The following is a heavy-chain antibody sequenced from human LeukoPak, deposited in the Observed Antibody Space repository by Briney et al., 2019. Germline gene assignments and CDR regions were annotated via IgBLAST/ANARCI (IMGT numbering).Heavy chain of an antibody. CDR1: GSTFSTSA. V-gene: IGHV3-23*01. D-gene: IGHD3-10*01. CDR2: ISESGGST. CDR3: AKGSF. J-gene: IGHJ4*02. Sequence: GGSLRLSCVVSGSTFSTSAMSWVRQAPGKGLEWVSGISESGGSTYYADSVKGRFTSSRDNSKNTLYLQMNNLRAEDTAAYYCAKGSFWGQGTLVTVSS.